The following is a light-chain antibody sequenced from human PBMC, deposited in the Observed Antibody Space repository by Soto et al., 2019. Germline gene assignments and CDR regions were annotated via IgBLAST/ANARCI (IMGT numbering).Light chain of an antibody. CDR2: AAS. CDR1: QSISTN. J-gene: IGKJ5*01. CDR3: QRYNNWLYT. Sequence: EIVMTQSPVTLSVSPGERATLTCRASQSISTNLAWYQQKAGQAPRLPIYAASTRANGIPARFSGSGSGTDFTLTINSLQSEDFAVYYCQRYNNWLYTFGKGTRLEIK. V-gene: IGKV3-15*01.